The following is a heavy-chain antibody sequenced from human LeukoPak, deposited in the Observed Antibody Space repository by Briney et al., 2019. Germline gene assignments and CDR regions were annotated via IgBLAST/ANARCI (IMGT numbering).Heavy chain of an antibody. CDR2: IHGSGETT. CDR1: ALRFSSFA. CDR3: AKVFRRYFDWLPLLDAFDI. J-gene: IGHJ3*02. Sequence: PGGSLRLSCAASALRFSSFAMTWVRRVPGKGLEWVSGIHGSGETTYYADSVKGRFTISRDNSREELYLQMNSLRVEDTAVYYCAKVFRRYFDWLPLLDAFDIWGQGTMVTVSS. V-gene: IGHV3-23*01. D-gene: IGHD3-9*01.